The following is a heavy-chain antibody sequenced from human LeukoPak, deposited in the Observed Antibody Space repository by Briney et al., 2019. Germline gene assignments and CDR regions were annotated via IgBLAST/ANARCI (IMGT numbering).Heavy chain of an antibody. D-gene: IGHD3-22*01. CDR1: GYSFTAFY. J-gene: IGHJ4*02. Sequence: ASVKVSCKTSGYSFTAFYIHWVRQAPGQGREWMGIINPSGGSTSYAQKFQGRVTMTRNTSTSTVYMELSSLRSEDTAVYYCARVRDSSGYYDYWGQGTLVTVSS. CDR2: INPSGGST. CDR3: ARVRDSSGYYDY. V-gene: IGHV1-46*01.